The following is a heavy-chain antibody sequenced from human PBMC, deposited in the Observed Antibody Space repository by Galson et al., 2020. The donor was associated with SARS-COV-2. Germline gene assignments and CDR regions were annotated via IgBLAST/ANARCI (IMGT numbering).Heavy chain of an antibody. Sequence: GESLKISCAASGFTFSSYGMHWVRQAPGKGLEWVAVIWYDGSNKYYADSVKGRFTISRDNSKNTLYLQMNSLRAEDTAVYYCASEHCSSTSCYVGGGDYYYYGMYVWGQGTTVTVSS. CDR2: IWYDGSNK. D-gene: IGHD2-2*01. V-gene: IGHV3-33*01. CDR1: GFTFSSYG. J-gene: IGHJ6*02. CDR3: ASEHCSSTSCYVGGGDYYYYGMYV.